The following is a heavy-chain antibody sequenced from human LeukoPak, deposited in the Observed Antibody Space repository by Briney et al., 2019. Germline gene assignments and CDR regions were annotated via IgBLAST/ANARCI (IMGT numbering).Heavy chain of an antibody. D-gene: IGHD2-2*01. Sequence: SETLSLTCAVYGGSFSGYYWSWIRQPPGKGLEWIGEINHSGSTNYNPSLKSRVTISVDTSKNQFSLKLSSVTAADTAVYYCARETGYQLLWDYYYYYMDVWGKGTTVTISS. CDR3: ARETGYQLLWDYYYYYMDV. CDR1: GGSFSGYY. CDR2: INHSGST. J-gene: IGHJ6*03. V-gene: IGHV4-34*01.